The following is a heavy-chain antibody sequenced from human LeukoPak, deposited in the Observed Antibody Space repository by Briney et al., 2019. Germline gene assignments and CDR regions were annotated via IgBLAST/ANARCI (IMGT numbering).Heavy chain of an antibody. CDR3: ARDPHEHYYGSGRHGLDV. J-gene: IGHJ6*02. Sequence: SVKVSCKASGGTFSSYAISWVRQAPGQGLEWMGGIIPIFGTANYAQKFQGRVTITTDESTSTAYMELSSLRSEDTAVYYCARDPHEHYYGSGRHGLDVWGQGTTVTVSS. CDR1: GGTFSSYA. V-gene: IGHV1-69*05. CDR2: IIPIFGTA. D-gene: IGHD3-10*01.